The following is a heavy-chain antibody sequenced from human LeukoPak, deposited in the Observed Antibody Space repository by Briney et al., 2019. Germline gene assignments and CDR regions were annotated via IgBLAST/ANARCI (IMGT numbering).Heavy chain of an antibody. V-gene: IGHV4-30-2*01. D-gene: IGHD3-3*01. CDR2: INHSGST. J-gene: IGHJ6*02. CDR3: ARGRGDFWSGYYYYYYGMDV. Sequence: SQTLSLTCPVSGGSISSGGYYWSWIRQPPGKGLEWIGEINHSGSTNYNPSLKSRVTISVDTSKNQFSLKLSSVTAADTAVYYCARGRGDFWSGYYYYYYGMDVWGQGTTVTVSS. CDR1: GGSISSGGYY.